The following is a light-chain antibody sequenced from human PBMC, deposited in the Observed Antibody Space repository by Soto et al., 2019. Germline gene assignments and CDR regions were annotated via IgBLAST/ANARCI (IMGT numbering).Light chain of an antibody. CDR1: SADVGTSNF. CDR2: DVT. V-gene: IGLV2-14*03. J-gene: IGLJ1*01. Sequence: QSALTQPASVSGSPGQSITISCTGISADVGTSNFVSWYQHHPGKAPRLIIYDVTARPSGVSNRFSGSKSGDTASLTISGLQAEDVADYYCAAYIRGPLNVFGTGTKVTAL. CDR3: AAYIRGPLNV.